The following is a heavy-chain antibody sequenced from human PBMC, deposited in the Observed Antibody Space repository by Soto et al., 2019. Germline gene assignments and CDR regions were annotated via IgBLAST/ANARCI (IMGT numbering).Heavy chain of an antibody. J-gene: IGHJ4*02. CDR3: ARPREILTGYNPRFDY. V-gene: IGHV3-48*03. CDR1: GFSFSEYE. CDR2: ISGSGRRI. D-gene: IGHD3-9*01. Sequence: PGGSLRLSCAASGFSFSEYEMTWVRQAPGKGLEWISYISGSGRRIYYADSVKGRFTISRDNAKKSVFLQMNSLRAGDTAIYYCARPREILTGYNPRFDYWGQGALVTVSS.